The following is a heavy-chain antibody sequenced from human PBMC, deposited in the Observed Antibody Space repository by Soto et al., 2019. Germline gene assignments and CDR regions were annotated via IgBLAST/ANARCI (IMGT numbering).Heavy chain of an antibody. CDR1: GYTFTGYY. J-gene: IGHJ6*03. CDR3: ARAKTTISDMDV. D-gene: IGHD3-3*01. CDR2: INPNSGGT. V-gene: IGHV1-2*04. Sequence: ASVKVSCKASGYTFTGYYMHWVRQAPGQGLEWMGWINPNSGGTNYAQKFQGWVTMTGDTSISTAYMELSRLRSDDTAVYYCARAKTTISDMDVWGKGTTVTVSS.